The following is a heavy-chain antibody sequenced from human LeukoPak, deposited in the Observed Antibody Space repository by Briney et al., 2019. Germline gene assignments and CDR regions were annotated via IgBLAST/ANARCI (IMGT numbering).Heavy chain of an antibody. D-gene: IGHD3-10*01. J-gene: IGHJ4*02. CDR1: GGSMSTYY. CDR2: IYYSGST. Sequence: SETLSLTCTVSGGSMSTYYWSWIRQSPGEGLEWIGYIYYSGSTSYNPSLKSRLTISIDTSKTQFCLKLSSVTAADTAVYYCARAVYSGSWGYFDYWGQGILVTVSS. CDR3: ARAVYSGSWGYFDY. V-gene: IGHV4-59*01.